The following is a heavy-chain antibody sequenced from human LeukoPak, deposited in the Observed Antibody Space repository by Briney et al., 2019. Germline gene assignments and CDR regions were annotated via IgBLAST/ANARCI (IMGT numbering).Heavy chain of an antibody. CDR2: IYYSGST. V-gene: IGHV4-39*01. D-gene: IGHD2-2*01. CDR3: ARHVPYCSSTSCSIYYFDY. Sequence: PSETLSLTCSVSGGSITDTNYYWAWIRQPPGKGLEWIGCIYYSGSTYYNPSLKSRVTISVDTSKNQFSLNLSSVTAADTAVYYCARHVPYCSSTSCSIYYFDYWGQGTLVTVSS. CDR1: GGSITDTNYY. J-gene: IGHJ4*02.